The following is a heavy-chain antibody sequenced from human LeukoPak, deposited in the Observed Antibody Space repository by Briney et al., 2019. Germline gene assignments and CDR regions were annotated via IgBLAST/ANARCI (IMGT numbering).Heavy chain of an antibody. J-gene: IGHJ4*02. D-gene: IGHD6-13*01. CDR1: GGSISSYY. CDR3: ARGVYIAAAQYGY. CDR2: IYYSGTT. Sequence: SQTPSLTCTVSGGSISSYYWSWIRQPPGKGLEWIGYIYYSGTTNYNPSFKSRVTISVDTSKNQFSLKLSSVTAADTAVYYCARGVYIAAAQYGYWGQGTLVTVSS. V-gene: IGHV4-59*01.